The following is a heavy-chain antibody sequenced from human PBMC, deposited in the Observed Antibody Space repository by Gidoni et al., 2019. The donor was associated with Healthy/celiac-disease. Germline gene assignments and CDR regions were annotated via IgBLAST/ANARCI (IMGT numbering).Heavy chain of an antibody. Sequence: QVQLVESGGGVVQPGRSLRLSCAASGFTFSSYGMHWVRQAPGKGLEWVAVIWYDGSNKYYADSVKGRFTISRDNSKNTLYLQMNSLRAEDTAVYYCARDGSRIAARRAKFFDYWGQGTLVTVSS. CDR3: ARDGSRIAARRAKFFDY. J-gene: IGHJ4*02. D-gene: IGHD6-6*01. CDR1: GFTFSSYG. CDR2: IWYDGSNK. V-gene: IGHV3-33*01.